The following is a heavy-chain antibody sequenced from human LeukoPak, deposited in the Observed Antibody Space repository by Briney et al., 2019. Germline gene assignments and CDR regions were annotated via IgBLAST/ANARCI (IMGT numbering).Heavy chain of an antibody. CDR3: ARDYD. V-gene: IGHV3-7*01. Sequence: GGSLRLSCAASGFTFSSNWMSWVRQAPGKGREGVANIKQDGSDKYYVDSVKGRFTISRDNAKNSLYLQMNRLRVEDTAVYYCARDYDWGQGTLVTVSS. J-gene: IGHJ4*02. CDR2: IKQDGSDK. D-gene: IGHD4-17*01. CDR1: GFTFSSNW.